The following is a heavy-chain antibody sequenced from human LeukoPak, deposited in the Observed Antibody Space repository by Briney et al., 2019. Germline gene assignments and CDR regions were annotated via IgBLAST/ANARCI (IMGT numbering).Heavy chain of an antibody. Sequence: GGSLRLSCAASGFTFENHAMHWVRQVPGKGLEWVSAISGSGGSTYYADSVKGRFTISRDNSKNTLYLQMNSLRAEDTAVYYCARDEAFLWFGELAPNAFDIWAQGTMVTVSS. D-gene: IGHD3-10*01. J-gene: IGHJ3*02. CDR2: ISGSGGST. CDR1: GFTFENHA. CDR3: ARDEAFLWFGELAPNAFDI. V-gene: IGHV3-23*01.